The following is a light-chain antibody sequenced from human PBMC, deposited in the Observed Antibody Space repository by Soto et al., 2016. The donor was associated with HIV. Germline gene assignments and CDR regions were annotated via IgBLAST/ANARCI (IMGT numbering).Light chain of an antibody. V-gene: IGLV3-21*03. Sequence: SYVLTQAPSVSVAPGKTARITCGGNNIGSKSVYWHQQKSGQAPVLVVHDDSHRPPGIPERFSGSNSGNTATLTISRVEAGDEADYYCQVWDTYTNHFVFGPGTKVTVL. CDR3: QVWDTYTNHFV. J-gene: IGLJ1*01. CDR1: NIGSKS. CDR2: DDS.